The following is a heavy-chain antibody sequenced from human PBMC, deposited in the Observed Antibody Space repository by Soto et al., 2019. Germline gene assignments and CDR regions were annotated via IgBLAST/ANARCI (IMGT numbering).Heavy chain of an antibody. CDR1: GFSFNDHY. J-gene: IGHJ6*02. CDR2: SRNKANSYST. CDR3: ARQSLYYYYYGMDV. V-gene: IGHV3-72*01. Sequence: PGGSLRLSCVASGFSFNDHYMDWVRQAPGKGLEWVGRSRNKANSYSTDYAASVKGRFTISRDDPETSLYLQMNSLRAEDTAVYYCARQSLYYYYYGMDVWGQGTTVTVSS.